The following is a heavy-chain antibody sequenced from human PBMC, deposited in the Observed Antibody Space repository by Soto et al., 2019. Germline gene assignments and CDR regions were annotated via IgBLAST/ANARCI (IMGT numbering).Heavy chain of an antibody. CDR2: IIPILGIA. Sequence: QVQLVQSGAEVKKPGSSVKVSCKASGGTFSSYTISWVRQAPGQGLEWMGRIIPILGIANYAQKFQGRVTNTADKSTGTAYMELGSLRSEDTAVVYCAGEEFYYGSGAFFDYWGQGTLVTVSS. V-gene: IGHV1-69*02. D-gene: IGHD3-10*01. J-gene: IGHJ4*02. CDR3: AGEEFYYGSGAFFDY. CDR1: GGTFSSYT.